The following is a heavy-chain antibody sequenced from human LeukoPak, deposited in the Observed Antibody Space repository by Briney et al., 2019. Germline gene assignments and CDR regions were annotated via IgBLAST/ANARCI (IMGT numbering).Heavy chain of an antibody. J-gene: IGHJ6*03. V-gene: IGHV4-4*07. CDR3: ARVVVPAAILSYYYYYMDV. CDR1: GGSISSYY. D-gene: IGHD2-2*02. Sequence: SETLSLTCTVSGGSISSYYWSWIRQPAGKGLEWIGRIYTSGSTNYNPSLKSRVTMSVGTSKNQFSLKLSSVTAADTAVYYCARVVVPAAILSYYYYYMDVWGKGTTVTVSS. CDR2: IYTSGST.